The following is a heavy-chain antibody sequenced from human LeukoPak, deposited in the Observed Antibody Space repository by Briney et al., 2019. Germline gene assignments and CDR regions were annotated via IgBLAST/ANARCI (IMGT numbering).Heavy chain of an antibody. CDR1: GGSISSYY. D-gene: IGHD6-13*01. CDR3: ARAPGGCYSSSCLDY. Sequence: PSETLPLTCTVSGGSISSYYWSWIRQPPGKGLEWIGHIYYSGSTNYNPSLKSRVTISVDTSKNQFSLKLSSVTAADTAVYYCARAPGGCYSSSCLDYWGQGTLVTVSS. V-gene: IGHV4-59*01. J-gene: IGHJ4*02. CDR2: IYYSGST.